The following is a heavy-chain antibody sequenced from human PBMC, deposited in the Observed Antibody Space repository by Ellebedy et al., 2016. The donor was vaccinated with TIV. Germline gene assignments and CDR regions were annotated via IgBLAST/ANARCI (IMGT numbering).Heavy chain of an antibody. J-gene: IGHJ4*02. D-gene: IGHD3-22*01. CDR1: GYTFTSYG. CDR3: ARDRYYYDSSAFGP. Sequence: ASVKVSCKASGYTFTSYGISWVRQAPGQGLEWMGWISAYNGNTNYAQKLQGRVTMTTDTSPSTAYMELRSLRSDDTAVYYCARDRYYYDSSAFGPWGQGTLVTVSS. V-gene: IGHV1-18*01. CDR2: ISAYNGNT.